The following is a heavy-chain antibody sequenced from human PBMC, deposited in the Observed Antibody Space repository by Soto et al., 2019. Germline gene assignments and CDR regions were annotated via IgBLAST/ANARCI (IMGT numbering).Heavy chain of an antibody. CDR2: ISISSITI. V-gene: IGHV3-48*02. CDR1: GFTFSTFS. D-gene: IGHD1-26*01. J-gene: IGHJ4*02. CDR3: ARDGATTGHWDY. Sequence: EVQLVESGGDLVQPGGSLRLSCRASGFTFSTFSMNWVRQAPGKGLEWISYISISSITIHYADSVKGRFTISRDNAKSSLYLQMDRLRDDGTAVYYCARDGATTGHWDYWGQGTLVTVSS.